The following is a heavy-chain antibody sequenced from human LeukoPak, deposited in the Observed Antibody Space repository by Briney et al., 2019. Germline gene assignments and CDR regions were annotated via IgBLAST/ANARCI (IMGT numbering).Heavy chain of an antibody. CDR1: GFTFSSYA. CDR2: ISGSGGST. CDR3: AKRKEYSSSWLAFDY. V-gene: IGHV3-23*01. D-gene: IGHD6-13*01. J-gene: IGHJ4*02. Sequence: GGSLRLSCAASGFTFSSYAMSWVRQAPGKGLEWVSAISGSGGSTYYADSVKGRFTISRDNSKNTLYLQMNSLRAEDTAVYYCAKRKEYSSSWLAFDYWGQGTLVTVSS.